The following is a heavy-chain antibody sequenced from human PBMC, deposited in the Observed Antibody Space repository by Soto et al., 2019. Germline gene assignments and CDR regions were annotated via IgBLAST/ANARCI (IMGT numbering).Heavy chain of an antibody. D-gene: IGHD1-26*01. J-gene: IGHJ4*02. CDR1: GFTFSSYG. CDR2: INHSGST. CDR3: ARGPKLVGVNFDY. V-gene: IGHV4-34*01. Sequence: GSLRLSCAASGFTFSSYGMHWVRQAPGKGLEWIGEINHSGSTNYNPSLKSRVTISVDTSKNQFSLKLSSVTAADTAVYYCARGPKLVGVNFDYWGQGTLVTVSS.